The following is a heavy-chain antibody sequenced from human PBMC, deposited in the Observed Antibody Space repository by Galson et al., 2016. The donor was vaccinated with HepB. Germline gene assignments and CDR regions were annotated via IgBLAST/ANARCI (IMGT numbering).Heavy chain of an antibody. V-gene: IGHV4-4*02. J-gene: IGHJ4*02. CDR1: GVSISSSNW. Sequence: SETLSLTCAVSGVSISSSNWWSWVRQPPGKGLEWIGEIYHSGSTNYNPSLKSRITISVDKSKNQFSLKLSSVTAADTAVYYCARTVATGDSYVHYWGQGTRVTVSS. D-gene: IGHD3-10*02. CDR2: IYHSGST. CDR3: ARTVATGDSYVHY.